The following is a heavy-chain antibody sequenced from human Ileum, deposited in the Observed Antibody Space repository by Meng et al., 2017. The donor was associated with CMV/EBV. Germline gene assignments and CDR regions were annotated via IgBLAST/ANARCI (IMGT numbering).Heavy chain of an antibody. V-gene: IGHV3-53*01. CDR2: VYGGGST. D-gene: IGHD3-10*01. Sequence: CAAVGFRVTPIYMTWVRRAPGKGLECVSIVYGGGSTYYADSVKGRFTISRDHSKNTVLLQMNSLRAEDTAVYYCARGGFRGLYYFEDWGQGTLVTVSS. CDR1: GFRVTPIY. CDR3: ARGGFRGLYYFED. J-gene: IGHJ4*02.